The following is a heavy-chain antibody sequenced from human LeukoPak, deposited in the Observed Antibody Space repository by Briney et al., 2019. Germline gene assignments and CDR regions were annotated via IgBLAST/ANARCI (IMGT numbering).Heavy chain of an antibody. V-gene: IGHV5-51*01. CDR1: GYSFTSYW. D-gene: IGHD6-19*01. J-gene: IGHJ4*02. CDR3: ARLSSGWYGHVDY. CDR2: IYPGDSNT. Sequence: GESLKISCKGSGYSFTSYWIGWVRQIPGKGLEWMGIIYPGDSNTRYSPSFQGQVTISADKSISTAYLQWNSLKASDTAMYYCARLSSGWYGHVDYWGQGTLVTVSS.